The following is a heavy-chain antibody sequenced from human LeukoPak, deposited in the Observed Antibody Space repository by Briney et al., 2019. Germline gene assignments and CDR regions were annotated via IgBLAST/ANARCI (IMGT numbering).Heavy chain of an antibody. D-gene: IGHD3-9*01. V-gene: IGHV1-3*01. CDR3: ARKVDPRAFDI. Sequence: ASVKVSCKASGYTFTSYAMHWVRQAPGQRLEWMGWINAGNGNTKYSQKFQGRVTITRDTSASTAYMELSSLRSDDTAVYYCARKVDPRAFDIWGQGTMVTVSS. J-gene: IGHJ3*02. CDR1: GYTFTSYA. CDR2: INAGNGNT.